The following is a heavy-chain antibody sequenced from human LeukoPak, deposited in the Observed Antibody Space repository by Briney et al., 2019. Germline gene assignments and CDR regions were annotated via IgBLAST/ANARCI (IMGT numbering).Heavy chain of an antibody. Sequence: SETLSLTCTVSGGSISSHYWSWIRQPPGKGLEWIGSVYQSGTTYYNPSLKSRVTTSVDMSKNQFSLRLRPVTAADTAVYYCARIFIRNGYSSYFDCWGQGTLVTVSS. CDR3: ARIFIRNGYSSYFDC. J-gene: IGHJ4*02. V-gene: IGHV4-59*08. CDR1: GGSISSHY. CDR2: VYQSGTT. D-gene: IGHD5-18*01.